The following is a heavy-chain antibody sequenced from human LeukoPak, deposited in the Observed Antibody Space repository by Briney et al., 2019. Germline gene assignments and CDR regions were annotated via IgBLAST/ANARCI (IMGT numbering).Heavy chain of an antibody. V-gene: IGHV3-72*01. CDR2: TRNKANSYTT. J-gene: IGHJ4*02. CDR1: GFTFSDHY. CDR3: ARSSGSYSGKFDY. Sequence: TGGSLRLSCAASGFTFSDHYMDWVRQAPGKGLEWVGRTRNKANSYTTEYAASVKGRFTISRDNSKNSLYLQMNSLKTEDTAVYYCARSSGSYSGKFDYWGQGTLVTVSS. D-gene: IGHD3-10*01.